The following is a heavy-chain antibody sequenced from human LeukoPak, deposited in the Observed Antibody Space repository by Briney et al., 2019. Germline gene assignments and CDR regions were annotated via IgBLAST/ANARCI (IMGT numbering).Heavy chain of an antibody. J-gene: IGHJ4*02. CDR1: GYSFTDYW. V-gene: IGHV5-51*01. D-gene: IGHD4-17*01. Sequence: GESLKISCKASGYSFTDYWIGWVRQMPGKGLEWMAIVYPGDSDTRYSPSFQGQVTISADKSINTAYLQWSSLKASDTAMYYCARQLHDYGDSYYFDYWGQGTLVTVSS. CDR2: VYPGDSDT. CDR3: ARQLHDYGDSYYFDY.